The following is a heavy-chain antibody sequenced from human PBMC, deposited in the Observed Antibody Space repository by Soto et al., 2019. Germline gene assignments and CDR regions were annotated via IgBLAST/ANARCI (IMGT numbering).Heavy chain of an antibody. Sequence: QVQLVQSGAEVKKPGSSVKVSCKASGGTFSNHAINWVRQAPGQGLEWMGRIIPIFTTTNYAQNFQGRVTITGDEATITAYMELTSLKHDDTAVYYCAREVAADGTFREDVFDIWGQGTMVTVSS. CDR3: AREVAADGTFREDVFDI. V-gene: IGHV1-69*12. D-gene: IGHD6-13*01. J-gene: IGHJ3*02. CDR1: GGTFSNHA. CDR2: IIPIFTTT.